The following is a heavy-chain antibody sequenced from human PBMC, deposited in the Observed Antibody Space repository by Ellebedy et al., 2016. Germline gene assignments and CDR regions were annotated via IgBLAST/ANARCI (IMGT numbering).Heavy chain of an antibody. CDR3: ARSQPQSSACDY. D-gene: IGHD6-19*01. Sequence: ASVKVSXXASGYTFTSYDINWVRQATGQGLEWMGWMSPNSGNTGYAQKFQGRVTMTRNTSISTAYMELSSLRSEDTAVYYCARSQPQSSACDYWGQGTLVTVSS. CDR2: MSPNSGNT. CDR1: GYTFTSYD. J-gene: IGHJ4*02. V-gene: IGHV1-8*01.